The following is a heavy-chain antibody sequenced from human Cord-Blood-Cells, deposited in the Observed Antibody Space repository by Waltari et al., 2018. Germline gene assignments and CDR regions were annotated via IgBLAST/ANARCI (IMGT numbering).Heavy chain of an antibody. J-gene: IGHJ4*02. CDR3: AKDIGGDIVLMVYAY. Sequence: EVQLVESGGGLVQPGRSLRLSCAASGFTFDDYAMHWVRQPPGKGLEWVSGISWNSGSIGDADSVKGRFTISRDNAKNSLYLQMNSLRAEDTALYYCAKDIGGDIVLMVYAYWGQGTLVTVSS. CDR2: ISWNSGSI. D-gene: IGHD2-8*01. CDR1: GFTFDDYA. V-gene: IGHV3-9*01.